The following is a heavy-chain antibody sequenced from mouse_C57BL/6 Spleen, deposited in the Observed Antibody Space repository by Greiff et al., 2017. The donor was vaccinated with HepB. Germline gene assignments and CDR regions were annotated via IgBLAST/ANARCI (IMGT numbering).Heavy chain of an antibody. Sequence: VQLQQSGPELVKPGASVKISCKASGYAFSSSWMNWVKQRPGKGLEWIGRIYPGDGDTNYNGKFKGKATLTADKSSSTAYMQLSSLTSEDSAVYFCANKAMDYWGQGTSVTVSS. V-gene: IGHV1-82*01. CDR3: ANKAMDY. CDR2: IYPGDGDT. CDR1: GYAFSSSW. J-gene: IGHJ4*01.